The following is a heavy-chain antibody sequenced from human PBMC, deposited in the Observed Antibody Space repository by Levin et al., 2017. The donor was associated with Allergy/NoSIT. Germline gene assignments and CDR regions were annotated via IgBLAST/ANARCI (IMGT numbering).Heavy chain of an antibody. CDR2: IYYSGST. J-gene: IGHJ2*01. CDR1: GGSISSSSYY. CDR3: ASTVDPTGTGVRYWYFDL. Sequence: SQTLSLTCTVSGGSISSSSYYWGWIRQPPGKGLEWIGSIYYSGSTYYNPSLKSRVTISVDTSKNQFSLKLSSVTAADTAVYYCASTVDPTGTGVRYWYFDLWGRGTLVTVSS. V-gene: IGHV4-39*01. D-gene: IGHD1-1*01.